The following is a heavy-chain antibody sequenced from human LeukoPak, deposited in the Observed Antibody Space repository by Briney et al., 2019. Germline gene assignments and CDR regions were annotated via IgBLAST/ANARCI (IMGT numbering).Heavy chain of an antibody. Sequence: SETLSLTCTVSRGSISSYYWSWIRQPPGKGLEWIAYIYYSGSTHYNPSLKSRVTISVDRSKNQFSLKLNSVTAVDTAVYYCAREASQAFDIWGQGTMVTVSS. CDR1: RGSISSYY. V-gene: IGHV4-59*01. CDR3: AREASQAFDI. CDR2: IYYSGST. J-gene: IGHJ3*02.